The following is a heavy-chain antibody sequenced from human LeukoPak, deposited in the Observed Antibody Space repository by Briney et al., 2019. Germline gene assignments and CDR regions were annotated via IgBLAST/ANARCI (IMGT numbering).Heavy chain of an antibody. CDR1: GGSISSYY. J-gene: IGHJ5*02. Sequence: PSETLSLTCTVSGGSISSYYWSWIRQPPGKGLEWIGYIYYSGSTNYNPSLKSRVTISVDTSKKQFSLKRSSVPAADTAVYYCATMKPHYDILTGYYNWFDLWGQGTLVTVSS. CDR2: IYYSGST. D-gene: IGHD3-9*01. CDR3: ATMKPHYDILTGYYNWFDL. V-gene: IGHV4-59*08.